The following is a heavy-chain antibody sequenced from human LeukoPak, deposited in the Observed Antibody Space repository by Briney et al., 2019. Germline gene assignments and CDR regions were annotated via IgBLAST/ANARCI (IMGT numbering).Heavy chain of an antibody. CDR2: INSDGSST. Sequence: GGSLRLSCAASGFTFSSYWMHWVRQAPGKGLVWVSRINSDGSSTSYADSVKGRFTISRDNSKNTLYLQMNSLRAEDTAVYCAKEGYYYDSSGYNYYYGIDVWGQGTTVTVSS. CDR3: AKEGYYYDSSGYNYYYGIDV. CDR1: GFTFSSYW. J-gene: IGHJ6*02. D-gene: IGHD3-22*01. V-gene: IGHV3-74*01.